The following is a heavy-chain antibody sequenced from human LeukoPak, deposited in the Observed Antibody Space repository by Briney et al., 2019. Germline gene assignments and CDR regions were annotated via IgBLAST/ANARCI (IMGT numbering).Heavy chain of an antibody. J-gene: IGHJ4*02. CDR2: MNPNSGNT. D-gene: IGHD5-18*01. V-gene: IGHV1-8*01. CDR3: ARGYSYGYYGVSPYYFDY. CDR1: GYTFTSYD. Sequence: ASVKVSCKASGYTFTSYDINRVRQATGQGLEWMGWMNPNSGNTGYAQKLQGRVTMTRNTSISTAYMELSSLRSEDTAVYYCARGYSYGYYGVSPYYFDYWGQGTLVTVSS.